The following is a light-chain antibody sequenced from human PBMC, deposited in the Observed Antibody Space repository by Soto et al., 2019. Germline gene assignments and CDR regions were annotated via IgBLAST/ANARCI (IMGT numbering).Light chain of an antibody. Sequence: QSVLTQPASVSGSPGQSITISCTGTTSDIGDYNYVSWYQHLPDKVPKLIISLVSNRPSGVSNRFSGSKSGNTASLTISGLQAEDEGDYYCTSWGIFGPGTQLTVL. CDR2: LVS. V-gene: IGLV2-14*01. CDR1: TSDIGDYNY. J-gene: IGLJ1*01. CDR3: TSWGI.